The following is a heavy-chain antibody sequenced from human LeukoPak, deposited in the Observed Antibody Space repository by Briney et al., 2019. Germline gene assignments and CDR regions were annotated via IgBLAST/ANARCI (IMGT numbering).Heavy chain of an antibody. CDR1: GGSFSGYY. Sequence: SETLSLTCAVYGGSFSGYYWSWIRQPPGKGLEWIGEINHSGSTNYNPSLKSRVTISVDTSKNQFSLKLSSVTAADTAVYYCARGAYGDDSGVFCYYYGMDVWGQGTTVTVSS. CDR3: ARGAYGDDSGVFCYYYGMDV. J-gene: IGHJ6*02. D-gene: IGHD4-17*01. CDR2: INHSGST. V-gene: IGHV4-34*01.